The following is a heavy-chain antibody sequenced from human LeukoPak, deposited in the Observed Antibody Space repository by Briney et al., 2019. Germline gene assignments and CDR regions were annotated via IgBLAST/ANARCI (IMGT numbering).Heavy chain of an antibody. CDR1: GFSFSSYN. CDR3: ARDPYSGTSSVDLYYYYMDV. J-gene: IGHJ6*03. D-gene: IGHD1-26*01. CDR2: ITSSSSYT. Sequence: WGSLRLSCAASGFSFSSYNMNWVRLAPGKGLEWVSSITSSSSYTFYADSVKGRFTISRDNAKNSLDLEMNSLRDEDTAVYYCARDPYSGTSSVDLYYYYMDVWGKGPTVTVSS. V-gene: IGHV3-21*01.